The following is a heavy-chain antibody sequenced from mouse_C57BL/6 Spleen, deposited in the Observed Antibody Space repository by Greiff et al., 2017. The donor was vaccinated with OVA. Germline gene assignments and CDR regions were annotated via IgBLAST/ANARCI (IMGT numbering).Heavy chain of an antibody. D-gene: IGHD1-1*01. CDR1: GYTFTGYW. V-gene: IGHV1-9*01. CDR2: ILPGSGST. J-gene: IGHJ2*01. CDR3: ARLDYYYGSSDYFDY. Sequence: QVQLKQSGAELMKPGASVKLSCKATGYTFTGYWIEWVKQRPGHGLEWIGEILPGSGSTNSNEKFTGKATFTANTSSNTAYMQRSSQTTEDSSSYYGARLDYYYGSSDYFDYWGQGTTLTVSS.